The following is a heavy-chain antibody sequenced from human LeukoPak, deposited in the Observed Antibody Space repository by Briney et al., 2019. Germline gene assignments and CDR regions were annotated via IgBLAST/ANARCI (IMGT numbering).Heavy chain of an antibody. J-gene: IGHJ4*02. V-gene: IGHV3-23*01. CDR2: ISGSGGST. Sequence: GGTLRLSCAASGFTFSSYGMSWVRQAPGKGLEGVSAISGSGGSTYYADSVKGRFTISSDNSKNTLYLQMNSLRAEDTAVYYCARRATTERGHSYGLDYWGQGTLVTVSS. D-gene: IGHD5-18*01. CDR1: GFTFSSYG. CDR3: ARRATTERGHSYGLDY.